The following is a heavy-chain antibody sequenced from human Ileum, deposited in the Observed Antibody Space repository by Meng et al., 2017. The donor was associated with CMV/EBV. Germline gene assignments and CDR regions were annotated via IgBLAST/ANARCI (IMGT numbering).Heavy chain of an antibody. D-gene: IGHD3-3*01. J-gene: IGHJ4*02. CDR2: ISSTSSYI. Sequence: RGSLRLSCAASGFTFSDYSMNWVRQAPGKGLEWVSSISSTSSYIYYADSVRGRFTISRDNAKNSLYLQMNSLRAEDTAVYYCARFSGGYDFWSGYYRFDYWGQGTLVTVSS. V-gene: IGHV3-21*01. CDR3: ARFSGGYDFWSGYYRFDY. CDR1: GFTFSDYS.